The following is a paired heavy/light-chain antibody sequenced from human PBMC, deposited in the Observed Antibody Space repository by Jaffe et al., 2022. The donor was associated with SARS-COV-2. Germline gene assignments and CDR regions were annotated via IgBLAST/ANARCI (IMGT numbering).Light chain of an antibody. CDR3: QQYDNLPYT. Sequence: IQMTQSPSSLSASVGDRVTITCQASQDISNYLNWYQQKPGKTPKLLIYDASNLETGVPSRFSGSGSGTDFTFTITSLQPEDIGTYYCQQYDNLPYTFGQGTNLEIK. CDR1: QDISNY. CDR2: DAS. V-gene: IGKV1-33*01. J-gene: IGKJ2*01.
Heavy chain of an antibody. D-gene: IGHD2-15*01. CDR2: IKQDGSEK. V-gene: IGHV3-7*01. Sequence: EVQLVESGGGLVQPGGSLRLSCAASGFTFSSYWMIWVRQAPGKGLQWVANIKQDGSEKHYVDSVRGRFTISRDNAKNSLYLQMNSLRAEDTAVYYCARDSGYCTGSSCQGWQQHRFQHWGQGTVVTVSS. CDR1: GFTFSSYW. CDR3: ARDSGYCTGSSCQGWQQHRFQH. J-gene: IGHJ1*01.